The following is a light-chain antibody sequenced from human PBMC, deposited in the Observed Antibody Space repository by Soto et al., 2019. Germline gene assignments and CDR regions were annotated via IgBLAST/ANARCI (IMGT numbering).Light chain of an antibody. CDR2: DAS. CDR3: QQYNSYPRT. J-gene: IGKJ1*01. Sequence: DIQMTQSPSTVSASVGDRVTITCRASQSISRWLAWYRQKPGKAPNLLIYDASSLESGVPSRFSGSGSETEFTLTISSLQPDDFATYYCQQYNSYPRTFGQGTKVDIK. CDR1: QSISRW. V-gene: IGKV1-5*01.